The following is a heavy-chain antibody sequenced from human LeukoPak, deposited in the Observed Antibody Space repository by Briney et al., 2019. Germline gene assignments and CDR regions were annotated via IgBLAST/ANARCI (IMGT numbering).Heavy chain of an antibody. J-gene: IGHJ3*02. Sequence: GGSLRLSCAASGFTFSDFDMTWVRQAPGKGLEWVPSFSSSGGSTSYADSVKGRFTISRDNSKNTLYLQMNSLRAEDTAVYYCARGEKLGIGGDRYDAFDIWGQGTMVTVSS. CDR1: GFTFSDFD. D-gene: IGHD7-27*01. CDR3: ARGEKLGIGGDRYDAFDI. V-gene: IGHV3-23*01. CDR2: FSSSGGST.